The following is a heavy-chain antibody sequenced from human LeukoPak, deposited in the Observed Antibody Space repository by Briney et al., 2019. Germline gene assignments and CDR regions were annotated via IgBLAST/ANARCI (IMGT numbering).Heavy chain of an antibody. Sequence: GGSLRLSCAAFGFTFTSHGMHWVRQAPGKGLEWVADTSYDGSKKDYADSVKGRFTISRDDSENTVYLQMNSLRTEDTAVYYCARDRSGTYSVDYWGLGTLVTISS. D-gene: IGHD1-26*01. V-gene: IGHV3-30*04. CDR1: GFTFTSHG. CDR3: ARDRSGTYSVDY. J-gene: IGHJ4*02. CDR2: TSYDGSKK.